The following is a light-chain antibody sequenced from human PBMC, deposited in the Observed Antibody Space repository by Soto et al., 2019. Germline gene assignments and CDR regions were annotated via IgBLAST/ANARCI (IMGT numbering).Light chain of an antibody. CDR3: QQIYSAPLT. J-gene: IGKJ4*01. V-gene: IGKV1-9*01. Sequence: DIQLTQSPSFLSASVGDRVTITCRASQGISSSLAWFQQKPGKAPKLLIYAASTLQSRVPSRFSGSGSGTDFTLTINSLQPEDFATYYCQQIYSAPLTFGGGTKVEIK. CDR1: QGISSS. CDR2: AAS.